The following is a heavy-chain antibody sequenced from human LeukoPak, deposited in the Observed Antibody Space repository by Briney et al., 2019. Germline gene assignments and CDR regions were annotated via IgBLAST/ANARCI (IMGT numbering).Heavy chain of an antibody. CDR3: ARGGWVSDPFDY. V-gene: IGHV1-69*05. CDR1: GGTFSSYA. Sequence: GASVKVSCKASGGTFSSYAISWVRQAPGQGLEWMGGIIPIFGTANYAQKFQGRVTITTDESTSTAYMELSSLRSEDTAVYYCARGGWVSDPFDYWGQGTLVTVSS. D-gene: IGHD1-26*01. CDR2: IIPIFGTA. J-gene: IGHJ4*02.